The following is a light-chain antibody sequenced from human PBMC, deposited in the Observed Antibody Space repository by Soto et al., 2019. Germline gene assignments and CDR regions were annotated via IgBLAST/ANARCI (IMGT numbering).Light chain of an antibody. Sequence: DIQMTQSPSTLSASIGDKVTITCRATQSISSWLAWYQHKPGEAPKLLIYDASDLETGVPLKFSGRGSETEFTLHINGLQPDDFATYYCQQYNSFPRTFGQGTKVEI. CDR3: QQYNSFPRT. V-gene: IGKV1-5*01. J-gene: IGKJ1*01. CDR1: QSISSW. CDR2: DAS.